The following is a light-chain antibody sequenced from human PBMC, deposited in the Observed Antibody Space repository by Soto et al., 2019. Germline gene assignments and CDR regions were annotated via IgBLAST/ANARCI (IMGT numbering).Light chain of an antibody. J-gene: IGLJ1*01. CDR3: CSYAGSSNV. CDR2: DVN. V-gene: IGLV2-11*01. Sequence: QSALTQPRSVSGSPGQSVTISCTGTSSDVGGFNSVSWYQQHPGKAPKLMIYDVNKRPSGVPDRFSGSKSGSTASLTISGLQAEDEADYYCCSYAGSSNVFGTGTKLTVL. CDR1: SSDVGGFNS.